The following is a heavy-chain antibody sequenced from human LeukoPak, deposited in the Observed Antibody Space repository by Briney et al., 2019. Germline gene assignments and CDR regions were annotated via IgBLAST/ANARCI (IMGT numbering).Heavy chain of an antibody. CDR1: GGSISSGDYY. V-gene: IGHV4-30-4*01. CDR2: IYYSGST. CDR3: ARGYSSSWPPRYYFDY. Sequence: NPSETLSLTCTVSGGSISSGDYYWSWIRQPPGKGLEWIGYIYYSGSTYYNPSLKSRVTISVDTSKNQFSLKLSSVTAADTAVYYCARGYSSSWPPRYYFDYWGQGTLVTVSS. J-gene: IGHJ4*02. D-gene: IGHD6-13*01.